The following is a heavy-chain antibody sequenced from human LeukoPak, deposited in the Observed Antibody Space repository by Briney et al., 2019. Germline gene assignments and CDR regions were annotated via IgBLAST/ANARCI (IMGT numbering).Heavy chain of an antibody. Sequence: GESLKISCKGSGYSFTSYWIGWVRQMPGKGLEWMGIIYPGDSDTRYSPSFQGQVTISADKSISTAYLQWSSLKASDTAMYYCARQQLVRDDAFDIWGQGTMVTVSS. J-gene: IGHJ3*02. V-gene: IGHV5-51*01. CDR1: GYSFTSYW. CDR3: ARQQLVRDDAFDI. D-gene: IGHD6-13*01. CDR2: IYPGDSDT.